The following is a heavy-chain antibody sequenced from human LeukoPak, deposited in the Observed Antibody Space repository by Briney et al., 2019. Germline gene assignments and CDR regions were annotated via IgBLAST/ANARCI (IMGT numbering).Heavy chain of an antibody. CDR3: AREWPRADYIFDY. Sequence: GGSLRLSCAASGFTFSSYSMNWVRQAPGKGLEWVSYISSSGTIYYVDSVKGRFTISRDNAKNSLYLQTNSLRAEDTAVYYCAREWPRADYIFDYWGQGTLVTVSS. D-gene: IGHD4-11*01. J-gene: IGHJ4*02. CDR1: GFTFSSYS. CDR2: ISSSGTI. V-gene: IGHV3-48*01.